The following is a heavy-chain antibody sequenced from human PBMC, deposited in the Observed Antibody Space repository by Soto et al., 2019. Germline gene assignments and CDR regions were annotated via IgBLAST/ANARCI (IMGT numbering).Heavy chain of an antibody. Sequence: GASVKVSCKASGYTFTIYGISWVRQAPGQGLEWMGWISAYNGNTNYAQKLQGRVTMTTDTSTSTAYMELRSLRSDDTAVYYCARGESQDDDFWSGYSTYWGQGTLVTVSS. V-gene: IGHV1-18*01. J-gene: IGHJ4*02. CDR2: ISAYNGNT. CDR3: ARGESQDDDFWSGYSTY. D-gene: IGHD3-3*01. CDR1: GYTFTIYG.